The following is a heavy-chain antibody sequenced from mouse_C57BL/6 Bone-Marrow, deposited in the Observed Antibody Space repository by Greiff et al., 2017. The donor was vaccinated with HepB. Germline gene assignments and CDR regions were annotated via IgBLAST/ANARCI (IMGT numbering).Heavy chain of an antibody. CDR3: ARHRGRSLAY. CDR1: GFTFRSYG. J-gene: IGHJ3*01. Sequence: EVNLVESGGDLVKPGGSLKLSCAASGFTFRSYGMSWVRQTPDKRLEWVATISSGGSYTYYPDSVKGRFTISRDNAKNTLYLQMSSLKSEDTAMYYCARHRGRSLAYWGQGTLVTVSA. D-gene: IGHD3-1*01. V-gene: IGHV5-6*01. CDR2: ISSGGSYT.